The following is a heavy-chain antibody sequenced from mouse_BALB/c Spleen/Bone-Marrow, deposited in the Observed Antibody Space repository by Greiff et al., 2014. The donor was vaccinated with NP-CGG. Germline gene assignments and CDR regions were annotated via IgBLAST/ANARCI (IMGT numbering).Heavy chain of an antibody. CDR3: TRDYDDAMDY. CDR1: GFTFSNYW. D-gene: IGHD2-4*01. Sequence: DVKLQESGGGLVQPGGSMKLSCVASGFTFSNYWMNWVRQSPEKGLEWVAEIRLKSNNYATHYAESVKGRFTISRDDSKSSLYLQMNNLRAEDTGIYYCTRDYDDAMDYWGQGTSVTVSS. J-gene: IGHJ4*01. CDR2: IRLKSNNYAT. V-gene: IGHV6-6*02.